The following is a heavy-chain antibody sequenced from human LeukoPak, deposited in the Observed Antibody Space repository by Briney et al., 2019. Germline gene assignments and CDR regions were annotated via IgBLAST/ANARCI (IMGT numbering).Heavy chain of an antibody. CDR2: ILNDGSNE. Sequence: GGSLRLSCAASGFMFSSFGMHCVRQAPGKGLEWVAFILNDGSNEHYADSVKGRFTISRDNSKNTLYLQMNSLRAEDTAIYYCAKDGGGTDFDYWGQGTLVTVSS. D-gene: IGHD1-26*01. J-gene: IGHJ4*02. CDR1: GFMFSSFG. CDR3: AKDGGGTDFDY. V-gene: IGHV3-30*18.